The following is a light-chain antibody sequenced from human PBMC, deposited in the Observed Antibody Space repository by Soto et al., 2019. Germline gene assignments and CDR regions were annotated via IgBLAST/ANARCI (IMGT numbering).Light chain of an antibody. CDR1: QSVSIW. Sequence: DIQMTQSPSTLSASVGDRVTITCRASQSVSIWLAWYQQKPGKAPKLLIYKASSLESGVPSRFSGSASGTEFTLTISSLQPDDFATYYCLQYNSYSLWTFGQGTKVEVK. CDR3: LQYNSYSLWT. V-gene: IGKV1-5*03. CDR2: KAS. J-gene: IGKJ1*01.